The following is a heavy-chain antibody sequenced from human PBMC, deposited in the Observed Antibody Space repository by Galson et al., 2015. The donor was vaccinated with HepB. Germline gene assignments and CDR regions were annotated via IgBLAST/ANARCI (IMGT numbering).Heavy chain of an antibody. J-gene: IGHJ6*02. Sequence: LSLTCSVSGGSISSSNYFWAWIRQPPGEGLEWIGSIYSGNAYYNPSLKSRVNISADTSKSQISLKLSSVTAADTAIYYCAKNPPGGDYYFQGMDVWGQGTTVTVSS. CDR3: AKNPPGGDYYFQGMDV. CDR1: GGSISSSNYF. V-gene: IGHV4-39*07. CDR2: IYSGNA. D-gene: IGHD2-21*02.